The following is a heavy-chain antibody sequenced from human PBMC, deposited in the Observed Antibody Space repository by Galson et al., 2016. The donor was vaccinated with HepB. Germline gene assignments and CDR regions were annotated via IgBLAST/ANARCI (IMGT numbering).Heavy chain of an antibody. Sequence: SLRLSCAASGFTFSSYSMNWVRQAPGKGLEWVSAISSSSNSIHYADSVKGRFTISRDNAKNSLYLQMNSLRAEETAVYYCARPIAATGKVGGFWGQGTLVTVYS. J-gene: IGHJ4*02. V-gene: IGHV3-21*01. CDR1: GFTFSSYS. CDR3: ARPIAATGKVGGF. CDR2: ISSSSNSI. D-gene: IGHD6-13*01.